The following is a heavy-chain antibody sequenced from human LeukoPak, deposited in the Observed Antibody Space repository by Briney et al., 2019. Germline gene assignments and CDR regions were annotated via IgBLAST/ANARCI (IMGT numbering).Heavy chain of an antibody. CDR2: IYYSGST. CDR1: GGSISSYY. Sequence: SETLSLTCTVSGGSISSYYWSWIRQPPGKGLEWIGYIYYSGSTNYNPSLKSRVTISVDTSKNQFSLKLSSVTAADTAVYYCASRTQQQLDDYFDYWGQGTLVTVSS. CDR3: ASRTQQQLDDYFDY. J-gene: IGHJ4*02. D-gene: IGHD6-13*01. V-gene: IGHV4-59*12.